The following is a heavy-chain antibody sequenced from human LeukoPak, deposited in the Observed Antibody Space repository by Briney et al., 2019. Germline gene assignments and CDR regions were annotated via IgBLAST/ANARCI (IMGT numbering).Heavy chain of an antibody. CDR2: IIPIFGST. J-gene: IGHJ5*02. CDR3: ARGRSGIPAVTYNWFDP. CDR1: GGTFNSNA. D-gene: IGHD6-13*01. Sequence: ASVKVFCKASGGTFNSNAFHWVRQAPGQGLEWMGGIIPIFGSTKYAQKFQDRVTVTTDESTGTAYMVLSDLRSDDTAVYYCARGRSGIPAVTYNWFDPWGQGTLVTVSS. V-gene: IGHV1-69*05.